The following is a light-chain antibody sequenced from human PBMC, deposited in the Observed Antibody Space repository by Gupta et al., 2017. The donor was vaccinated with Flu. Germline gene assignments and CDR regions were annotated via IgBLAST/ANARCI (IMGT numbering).Light chain of an antibody. J-gene: IGLJ3*02. V-gene: IGLV1-44*01. Sequence: RVTISCSGSSSNIGINTVNWYQQPPGTAPKRLIYNSNQRPSGVPDRFSGSKSGTSASLAISGLQSEDEADYYCAVWDDSLNGWVFGGGTKLTVL. CDR1: SSNIGINT. CDR2: NSN. CDR3: AVWDDSLNGWV.